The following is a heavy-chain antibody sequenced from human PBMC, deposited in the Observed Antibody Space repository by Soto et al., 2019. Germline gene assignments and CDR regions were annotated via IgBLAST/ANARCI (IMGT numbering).Heavy chain of an antibody. J-gene: IGHJ5*02. CDR1: GYTFTSYG. D-gene: IGHD6-6*01. CDR3: VRWNVSATRIDWFDP. V-gene: IGHV1-3*01. Sequence: ASVKVSCTASGYTFTSYGIHWVRQAPGQRLEWMGWINAANGDTKYSPKFQGRVTITRDTSPSTAYMKLRSLRSEETAVYYCVRWNVSATRIDWFDPWGKRQLVSVSA. CDR2: INAANGDT.